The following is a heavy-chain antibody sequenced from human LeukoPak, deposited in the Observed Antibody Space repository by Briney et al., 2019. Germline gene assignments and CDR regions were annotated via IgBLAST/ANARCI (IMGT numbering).Heavy chain of an antibody. D-gene: IGHD4-17*01. CDR3: ARDTTVTTVEFDY. CDR2: INGDGSGT. Sequence: PGGSLRLSCAASGFTFSNYWMHWVRQAPGKGLVWVSRINGDGSGTGYADSVKGRFTISRDNAKNSLYLQMNSLRAEDTAVYYCARDTTVTTVEFDYWGQGTLVTVSS. V-gene: IGHV3-74*01. CDR1: GFTFSNYW. J-gene: IGHJ4*02.